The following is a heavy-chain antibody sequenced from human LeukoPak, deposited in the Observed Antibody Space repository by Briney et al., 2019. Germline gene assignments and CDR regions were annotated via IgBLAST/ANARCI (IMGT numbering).Heavy chain of an antibody. CDR2: IYYSGST. CDR3: ARVPVVVAPYYYYYYGMDV. D-gene: IGHD2-15*01. Sequence: SETLSLTCTVSGGSISSGDYYWSWIRQPPGKGLEWIGYIYYSGSTYYNPSLKSRVTISVDTSKNQFSLKLSSVTAADTAVYYCARVPVVVAPYYYYYYGMDVWGQGTTVTVSS. CDR1: GGSISSGDYY. J-gene: IGHJ6*02. V-gene: IGHV4-30-4*02.